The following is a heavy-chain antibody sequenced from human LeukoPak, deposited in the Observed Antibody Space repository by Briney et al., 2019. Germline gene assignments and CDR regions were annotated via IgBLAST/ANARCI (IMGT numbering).Heavy chain of an antibody. CDR1: GFTFSSYS. Sequence: GGSLRLSCPASGFTFSSYSMNWVRQAPGKGLEWVSSISSSSSYIYYADSVKGRFTISRDNAKNSLYLQMNSLRAEDTAVYYCAKVATSGYSSPGGPFDYWGQGTLVTVSS. CDR2: ISSSSSYI. CDR3: AKVATSGYSSPGGPFDY. D-gene: IGHD6-13*01. V-gene: IGHV3-21*04. J-gene: IGHJ4*02.